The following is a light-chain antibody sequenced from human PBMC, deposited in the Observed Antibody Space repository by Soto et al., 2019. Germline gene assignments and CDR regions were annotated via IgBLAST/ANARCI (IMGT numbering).Light chain of an antibody. CDR2: GNN. CDR1: SSNIGAGYD. CDR3: QSFDSSLSVSV. Sequence: QSVLTQPPSVSGAPGQRVTISCTGSSSNIGAGYDVHWYQQFPGTAPKLLIYGNNNRPSGVPDRFSGSKSGTSASLAITGLQAEDEADYYCQSFDSSLSVSVFGGGTKVTVL. J-gene: IGLJ3*02. V-gene: IGLV1-40*01.